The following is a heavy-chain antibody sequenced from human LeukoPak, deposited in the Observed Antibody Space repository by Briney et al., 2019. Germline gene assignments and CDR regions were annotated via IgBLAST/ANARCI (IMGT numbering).Heavy chain of an antibody. CDR1: EFTFSSYE. CDR3: ARDYSVMDIVASYFFDY. Sequence: GGSLRLSCAASEFTFSSYEMNWVRQAPGKGLEWISYISTTGTIIYYADSVKGRFTISRDNAENSLYLQMNSLRAEDTAVYYCARDYSVMDIVASYFFDYWGQGTLVTVSS. D-gene: IGHD5-12*01. CDR2: ISTTGTII. J-gene: IGHJ4*02. V-gene: IGHV3-48*03.